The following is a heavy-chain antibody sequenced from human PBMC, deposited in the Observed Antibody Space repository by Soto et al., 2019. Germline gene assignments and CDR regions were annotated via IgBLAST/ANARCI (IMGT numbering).Heavy chain of an antibody. Sequence: GGSLRLSCAAAGFDFEDFAMHWVRQAPGKGPEWVSLINSDGTDSYYMDSVRGRFTISRDNGKNSLYLQMDRLRPEDTAFYFCAKALYYYDSSPLDHWGQGTLVTVSS. V-gene: IGHV3-43D*04. CDR1: GFDFEDFA. J-gene: IGHJ4*02. CDR2: INSDGTDS. CDR3: AKALYYYDSSPLDH. D-gene: IGHD3-22*01.